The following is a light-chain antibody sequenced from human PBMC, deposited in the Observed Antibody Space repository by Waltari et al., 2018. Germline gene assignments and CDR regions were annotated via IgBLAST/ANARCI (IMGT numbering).Light chain of an antibody. CDR1: SSVVAGNNS. CDR3: CSYAGSYTDVV. V-gene: IGLV2-11*01. J-gene: IGLJ2*01. Sequence: QSALTQPRSPSRPPGQSVTLSCTGISSVVAGNNSVSWYQQHPGKAPKLMIYYVSKRPSGVPDRFSGSKSGNTASLTISGLQAEDETDYYCCSYAGSYTDVVFGGGTKLTVL. CDR2: YVS.